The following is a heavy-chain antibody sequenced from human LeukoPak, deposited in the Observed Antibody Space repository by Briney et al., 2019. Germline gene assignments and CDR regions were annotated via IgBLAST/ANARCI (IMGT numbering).Heavy chain of an antibody. Sequence: SETLSLTCAVYGGSFRGYYWSWIRQPPGKGLEWIGEINHSGSTNYNPSLKSRVTISLDTSMKKFSLKLSSVTAADTAVYYCASAERCSTTCPLDYWGQGTLVTVSS. CDR3: ASAERCSTTCPLDY. J-gene: IGHJ4*02. V-gene: IGHV4-34*01. CDR1: GGSFRGYY. CDR2: INHSGST. D-gene: IGHD2-2*01.